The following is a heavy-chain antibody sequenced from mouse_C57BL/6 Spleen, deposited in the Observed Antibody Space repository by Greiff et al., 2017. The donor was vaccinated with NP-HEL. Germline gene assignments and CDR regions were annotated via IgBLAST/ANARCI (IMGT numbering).Heavy chain of an antibody. J-gene: IGHJ4*01. V-gene: IGHV1-9*01. CDR3: ARREHCGSSHCAMDY. CDR2: ILPGSGST. D-gene: IGHD1-1*01. Sequence: QVQMQQSGAELMKPGASVKLSCKATGYTFTGYWIEWVKQRPGHGLEWIGEILPGSGSTNYNEKFKGKATFTADTSSNTAYMQLSSLTTEASAIYQCARREHCGSSHCAMDYWGQGTSVPVPS. CDR1: GYTFTGYW.